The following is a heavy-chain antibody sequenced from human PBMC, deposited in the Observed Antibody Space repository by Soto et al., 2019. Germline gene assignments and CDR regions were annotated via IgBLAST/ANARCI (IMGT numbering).Heavy chain of an antibody. CDR2: TNHSGST. V-gene: IGHV4-34*01. Sequence: SQTLSHTWTVSGGYIGNLYWRWIRQPPGMGLEWIGETNHSGSTNYNPSLKSRVTISVDTSKNQFSLKLSSVTAADTAVYYCASGHQEEYNWNDEFGVDYWGQGTLVTVSS. CDR1: GGYIGNLY. CDR3: ASGHQEEYNWNDEFGVDY. D-gene: IGHD1-20*01. J-gene: IGHJ4*02.